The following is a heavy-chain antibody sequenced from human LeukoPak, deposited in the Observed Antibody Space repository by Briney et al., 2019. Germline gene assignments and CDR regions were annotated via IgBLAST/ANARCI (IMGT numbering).Heavy chain of an antibody. CDR3: ARGTANWPDY. V-gene: IGHV3-33*01. Sequence: GTSLRLSCAASGFTFSNYAMHWVRQAPGKGLEWVAVIWYDGSDKYYADSVKGRFTISRDNSKKTLYLQMNSLRAEDTAVYYCARGTANWPDYWGQGTLVTVSS. CDR1: GFTFSNYA. CDR2: IWYDGSDK. J-gene: IGHJ4*02. D-gene: IGHD1-1*01.